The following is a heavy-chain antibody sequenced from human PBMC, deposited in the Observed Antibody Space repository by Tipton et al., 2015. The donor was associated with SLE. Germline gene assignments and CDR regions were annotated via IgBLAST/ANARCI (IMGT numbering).Heavy chain of an antibody. D-gene: IGHD1-26*01. Sequence: QVQLVQSGAEVKKPGASVKVSCKASGYTFTSYDINWVRQATGQGLEWMGWMNPDSGDTGSAQKFQDRVTMTTNTSIGTAYMDLGSLRSEDTAVYYCARSHREEWEPDGYYFDDWGQGTLVTVSS. J-gene: IGHJ4*02. CDR1: GYTFTSYD. CDR2: MNPDSGDT. CDR3: ARSHREEWEPDGYYFDD. V-gene: IGHV1-8*01.